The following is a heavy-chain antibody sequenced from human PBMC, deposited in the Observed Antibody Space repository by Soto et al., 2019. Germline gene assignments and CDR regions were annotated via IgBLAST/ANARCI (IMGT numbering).Heavy chain of an antibody. V-gene: IGHV4-39*01. CDR2: IYYSGDT. Sequence: SETLSLTCTVSGGSISSDSFYWAWIRQPPGKGLEWIGIIYYSGDTYYNPSLAGRLAMSVDTSNQFSLTLRSVTAADTALYYCARNQPQRYCSGGTCRPAYGMDVWGQGTTVTVSS. CDR1: GGSISSDSFY. J-gene: IGHJ6*02. CDR3: ARNQPQRYCSGGTCRPAYGMDV. D-gene: IGHD2-15*01.